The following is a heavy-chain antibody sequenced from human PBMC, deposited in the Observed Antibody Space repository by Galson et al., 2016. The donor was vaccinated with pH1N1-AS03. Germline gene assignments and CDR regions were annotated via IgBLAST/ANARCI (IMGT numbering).Heavy chain of an antibody. J-gene: IGHJ4*02. CDR3: ARERMGANDY. D-gene: IGHD3-16*01. Sequence: TLSLTCAVSGASITSNRWWTWVRQIPGRGLEWIGEIYHDGNTHYNPSLKNRLSISVDSSKNQFSLKLTPVTAADTAIYYCARERMGANDYWGPGTLVTVSS. CDR2: IYHDGNT. V-gene: IGHV4-4*02. CDR1: GASITSNRW.